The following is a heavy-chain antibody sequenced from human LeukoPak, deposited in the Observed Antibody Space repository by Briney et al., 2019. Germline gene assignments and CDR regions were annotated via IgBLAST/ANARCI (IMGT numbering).Heavy chain of an antibody. Sequence: PSETLSLTCTVSGGSISSGGYYWSWIRQHPGKGLEWIGYIYYSGSTYYNPSLKSRVTISLDTSKNQFSLKLSSVTAADTAVYYCAAQSGSQKYYFDYWGQGTLDTVSS. V-gene: IGHV4-31*03. CDR1: GGSISSGGYY. CDR2: IYYSGST. CDR3: AAQSGSQKYYFDY. J-gene: IGHJ4*02.